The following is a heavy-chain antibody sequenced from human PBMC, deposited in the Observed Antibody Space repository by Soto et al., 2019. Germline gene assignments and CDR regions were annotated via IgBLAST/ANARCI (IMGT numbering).Heavy chain of an antibody. Sequence: QVQLVQSGAEVKKPGSSVTVSCTDSGGTFRSYAISWVRQAPGQGLEWMGGIIPIFGTANYAQKFQGRVTITADESTSTAYMELSSLRSEDTAVYYCAATGITGTSGYYFDYWGQGTLVTVSS. J-gene: IGHJ4*02. CDR3: AATGITGTSGYYFDY. V-gene: IGHV1-69*01. CDR1: GGTFRSYA. D-gene: IGHD1-20*01. CDR2: IIPIFGTA.